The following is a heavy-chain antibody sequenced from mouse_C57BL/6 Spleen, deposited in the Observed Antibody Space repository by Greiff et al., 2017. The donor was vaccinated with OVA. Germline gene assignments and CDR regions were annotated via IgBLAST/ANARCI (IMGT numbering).Heavy chain of an antibody. J-gene: IGHJ4*01. CDR2: IDPETGGT. CDR1: GYTFTDYE. Sequence: VQLQQSGAELVRPGASVTLSCKASGYTFTDYEMHWVKQTPVHGLEWIGAIDPETGGTAYNQKFKGKAILTADKSSSTAYMELRSLTSEDSAVYYCTRWGVSLMDYWGQGTSVTVSS. CDR3: TRWGVSLMDY. V-gene: IGHV1-15*01.